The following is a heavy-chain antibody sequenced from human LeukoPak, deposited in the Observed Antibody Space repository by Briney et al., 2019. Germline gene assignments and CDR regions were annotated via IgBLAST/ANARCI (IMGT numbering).Heavy chain of an antibody. V-gene: IGHV3-21*01. Sequence: GGSLRLSCAASGFTFSSYSMNWVRQAPGKGLEWVSSISSSSSYIYYADSVKGRFTISRDNAKNSLYLQMNSLRAEDTAVYYCARDFSSGSYYGDYYFDYWGQGTLVTVSS. CDR3: ARDFSSGSYYGDYYFDY. J-gene: IGHJ4*02. CDR2: ISSSSSYI. D-gene: IGHD1-26*01. CDR1: GFTFSSYS.